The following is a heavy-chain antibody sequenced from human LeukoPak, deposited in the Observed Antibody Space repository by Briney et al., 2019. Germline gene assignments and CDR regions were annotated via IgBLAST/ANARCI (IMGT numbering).Heavy chain of an antibody. CDR3: ARDRRIAAAGTGSGY. V-gene: IGHV1-18*01. Sequence: GASVKVSCKACGYTFTSYGIRWVRQAPGQGLEWMGWISAYNGNTNYAQKLQGRVTMTTDTSTSTAYTELRSLRSDDTAVYYCARDRRIAAAGTGSGYWGQGTLVTVSS. CDR2: ISAYNGNT. J-gene: IGHJ4*02. D-gene: IGHD6-13*01. CDR1: GYTFTSYG.